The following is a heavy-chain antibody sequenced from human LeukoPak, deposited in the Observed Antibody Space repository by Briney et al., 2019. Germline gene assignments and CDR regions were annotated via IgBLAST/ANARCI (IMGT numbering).Heavy chain of an antibody. CDR3: ARVLYSSSWSLSFFDY. V-gene: IGHV3-66*01. CDR2: IYSGGNT. CDR1: GFTLSSNY. J-gene: IGHJ4*02. Sequence: GGSLRLSCAASGFTLSSNYMSWVRQAPGKGLEWVSVIYSGGNTYYADSVKGRFTISRDNSKNTLFLQMSSLRAEDTAVYYCARVLYSSSWSLSFFDYWGQGTLVTVSS. D-gene: IGHD6-13*01.